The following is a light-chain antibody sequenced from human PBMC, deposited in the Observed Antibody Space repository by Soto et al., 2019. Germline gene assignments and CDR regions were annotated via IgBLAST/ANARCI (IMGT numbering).Light chain of an antibody. Sequence: DIQMTQSPSSLSASVGDRVTITCRASQSITRFLNWYQQKPGKAPKLLIYAASTLQTGVPSRFSGSGSGTDFTLTISSLQPEDFATYYCQQNYSPPPITFGPGTRLEIK. CDR2: AAS. V-gene: IGKV1-39*01. J-gene: IGKJ5*01. CDR3: QQNYSPPPIT. CDR1: QSITRF.